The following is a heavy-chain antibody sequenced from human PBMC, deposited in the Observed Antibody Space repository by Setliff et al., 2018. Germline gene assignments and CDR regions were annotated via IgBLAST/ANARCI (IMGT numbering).Heavy chain of an antibody. J-gene: IGHJ6*02. D-gene: IGHD2-2*01. CDR3: ARGHIVVVPAAMGVGMDV. V-gene: IGHV3-74*01. Sequence: GGSLRLSCAASGFTFSSYAITWVRQAPGKGLVWVSRINSDGSSTSYADSVKGRFTISRDNAKNTLYLQMNSLRAEDTAVYYCARGHIVVVPAAMGVGMDVWGQGTTVTVSS. CDR2: INSDGSST. CDR1: GFTFSSYA.